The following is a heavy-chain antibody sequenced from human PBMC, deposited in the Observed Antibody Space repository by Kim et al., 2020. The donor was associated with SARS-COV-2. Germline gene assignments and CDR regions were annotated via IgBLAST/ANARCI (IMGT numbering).Heavy chain of an antibody. Sequence: GESLKISCKGSGYSFTSYWIGWVRQMPGKGLEWMGIIYPGDSDTRYSPSFQGQVTISADKSISTAYLQWSSLKASDTAMYYCARTKYYGSGSYYYYGMDVWGQGTTVTVSS. V-gene: IGHV5-51*01. D-gene: IGHD3-10*01. J-gene: IGHJ6*02. CDR1: GYSFTSYW. CDR2: IYPGDSDT. CDR3: ARTKYYGSGSYYYYGMDV.